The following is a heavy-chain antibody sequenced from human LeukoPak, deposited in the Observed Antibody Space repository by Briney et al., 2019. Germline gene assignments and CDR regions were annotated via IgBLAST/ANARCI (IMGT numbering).Heavy chain of an antibody. CDR2: ISSSSSYI. J-gene: IGHJ4*02. CDR1: GFTLSSYS. CDR3: ARDPSLRYFDWLNASPQNTQFDY. V-gene: IGHV3-21*01. Sequence: GGSLTLSCAASGFTLSSYSMNWVRQAPGKGLEWVSSISSSSSYIYYADSVKGRFTISRDNAKNSLYLLMNSLRAEDTAVYYCARDPSLRYFDWLNASPQNTQFDYWGQGTLVTVSS. D-gene: IGHD3-9*01.